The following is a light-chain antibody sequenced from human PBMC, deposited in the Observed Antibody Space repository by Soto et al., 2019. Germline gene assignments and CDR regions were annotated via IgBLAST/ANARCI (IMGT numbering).Light chain of an antibody. J-gene: IGLJ3*02. CDR1: SSDVGSYNL. V-gene: IGLV2-14*02. CDR2: EVS. CDR3: SSFTTSSLGV. Sequence: QSALTQPASVSGSPGQSITISCTGTSSDVGSYNLVSWYQQHPGKAPKLMIYEVSNRPSGVSNRFSGSKSGNTASLTISGLQAEDEADYYCSSFTTSSLGVFGGGTKLTVL.